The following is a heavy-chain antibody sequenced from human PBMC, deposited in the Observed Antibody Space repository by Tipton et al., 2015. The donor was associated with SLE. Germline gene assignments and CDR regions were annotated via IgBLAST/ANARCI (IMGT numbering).Heavy chain of an antibody. CDR3: ARYSVPNWHLDL. CDR1: GGSMSTYY. Sequence: TLSLTCTVSGGSMSTYYWSWIRLPPGKGLEWIGYIYYSGGTSYNPSLNSRVTISVDTSRNQFSLELTSVTAADSAVYYCARYSVPNWHLDLGGRGTLVTVSS. J-gene: IGHJ2*01. CDR2: IYYSGGT. D-gene: IGHD2-15*01. V-gene: IGHV4-59*07.